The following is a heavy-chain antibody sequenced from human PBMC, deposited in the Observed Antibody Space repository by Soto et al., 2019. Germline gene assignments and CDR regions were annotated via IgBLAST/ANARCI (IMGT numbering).Heavy chain of an antibody. Sequence: EVHLVESGGGLVQTGGSPRLSCAIFESTVSRDWMNWVRQAPGKGLEWVAHINQDGSEKYYVDSVKGRFTISRDNAKKSLYLQMNSLRPADTAMYYCSGGVGDAFWGQGTLVTVSS. CDR3: SGGVGDAF. CDR2: INQDGSEK. CDR1: ESTVSRDW. D-gene: IGHD1-26*01. J-gene: IGHJ4*02. V-gene: IGHV3-7*04.